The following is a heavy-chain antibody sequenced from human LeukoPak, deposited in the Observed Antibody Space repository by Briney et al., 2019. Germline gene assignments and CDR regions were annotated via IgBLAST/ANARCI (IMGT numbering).Heavy chain of an antibody. CDR3: ARDITGGGKNWFDP. CDR2: INAGNGNT. Sequence: ASVKVSCKASGYTFTSYAMHWVRQAPGQRLEWMGWINAGNGNTKYSQEFQGRVTITRDTSASTAYMELSSLRSEDMAVYYCARDITGGGKNWFDPWGQGTLVTVSS. D-gene: IGHD1-14*01. CDR1: GYTFTSYA. V-gene: IGHV1-3*03. J-gene: IGHJ5*02.